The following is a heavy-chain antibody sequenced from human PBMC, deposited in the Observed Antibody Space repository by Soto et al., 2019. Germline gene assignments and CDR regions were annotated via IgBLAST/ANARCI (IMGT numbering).Heavy chain of an antibody. V-gene: IGHV4-39*07. Sequence: QLQLQESGPRLVKPSEILSLTCAVSGDSINSNDYYWGWIRQPPGEGLEWIGKIDFNGVTYYNPSLTSRVTISKDTSKNQFSLTLPSVTAADTAVYYCAKELVGATRLRHTDSEYWGQGILVTVSS. CDR3: AKELVGATRLRHTDSEY. CDR1: GDSINSNDYY. J-gene: IGHJ4*02. CDR2: IDFNGVT. D-gene: IGHD2-15*01.